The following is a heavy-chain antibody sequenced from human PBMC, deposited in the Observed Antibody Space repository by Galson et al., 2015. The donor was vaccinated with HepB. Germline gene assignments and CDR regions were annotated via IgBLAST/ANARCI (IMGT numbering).Heavy chain of an antibody. CDR2: TYSGDRT. D-gene: IGHD2-21*02. J-gene: IGHJ4*02. CDR3: ARDEETAIPN. V-gene: IGHV3-66*01. Sequence: SLRLSCAASGFTFNTYAMSWVRQAPGKGLEWVSVTYSGDRTYYADSVKGRFTISRDNSKNTLYLQMNSLRAEDTAVYYCARDEETAIPNWGQGTLVTVSS. CDR1: GFTFNTYA.